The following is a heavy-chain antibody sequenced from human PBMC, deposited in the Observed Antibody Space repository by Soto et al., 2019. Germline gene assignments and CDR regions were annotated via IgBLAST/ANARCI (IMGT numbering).Heavy chain of an antibody. CDR1: GFYFNNYG. Sequence: GGSLRLSCAASGFYFNNYGMSWVRQAPGKGLEWVSSLSTSGGTTFYTDSVKGRFTISRDNSKNTLYLQMNSLRAEDTAVYYCAKGANAYNTYYFDYWGQGTLVTVSS. J-gene: IGHJ4*02. CDR2: LSTSGGTT. CDR3: AKGANAYNTYYFDY. V-gene: IGHV3-23*01. D-gene: IGHD1-1*01.